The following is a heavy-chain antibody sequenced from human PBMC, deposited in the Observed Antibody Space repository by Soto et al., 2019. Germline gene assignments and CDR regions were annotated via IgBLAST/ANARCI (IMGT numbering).Heavy chain of an antibody. CDR1: GYTFTSYD. Sequence: ASVKVSCKASGYTFTSYDINWVRQATGQGLEWMGWMNPNSGNTGYAQKFQGRVTMTRNTSISTAYMELSSLRSEDTAVYYCARVPRFVAGEDYADYWGQRTLVTVSS. V-gene: IGHV1-8*01. CDR2: MNPNSGNT. J-gene: IGHJ4*02. CDR3: ARVPRFVAGEDYADY. D-gene: IGHD2-15*01.